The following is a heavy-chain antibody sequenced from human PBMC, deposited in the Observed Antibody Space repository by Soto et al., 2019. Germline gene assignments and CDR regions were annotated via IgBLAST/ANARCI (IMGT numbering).Heavy chain of an antibody. V-gene: IGHV4-4*02. D-gene: IGHD1-26*01. CDR2: IHHSGST. J-gene: IGHJ6*03. CDR3: ARGGYYFYMYV. Sequence: QVQLQESGPGLVKPSETLSLTCAVSGGSISISNWWSWVRQTPGKGLEWIGQIHHSGSTNYSPSPTSRVTISVDKSKNQFSLKMNSVTAADTAVYYCARGGYYFYMYVWGKGTTVTVSS. CDR1: GGSISISNW.